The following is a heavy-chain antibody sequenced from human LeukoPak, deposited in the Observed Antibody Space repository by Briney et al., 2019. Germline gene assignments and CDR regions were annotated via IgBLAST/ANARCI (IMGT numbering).Heavy chain of an antibody. CDR1: GYTFTSYD. D-gene: IGHD3-10*01. CDR3: ARAPRGVPHDAFDI. J-gene: IGHJ3*02. Sequence: ASVKVSCKASGYTFTSYDINWVRQATGQGLEWMGWMNPNSGNTGYAQKFQGRVTMTRNTSISTAYMELSSLRSEDTAVYYCARAPRGVPHDAFDIWGQVTMVTVSS. CDR2: MNPNSGNT. V-gene: IGHV1-8*01.